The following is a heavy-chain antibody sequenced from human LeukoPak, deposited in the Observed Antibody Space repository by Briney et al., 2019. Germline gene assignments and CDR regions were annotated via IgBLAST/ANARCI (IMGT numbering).Heavy chain of an antibody. D-gene: IGHD3-22*01. CDR1: GFTFGDYA. J-gene: IGHJ4*02. Sequence: GGSLRLSCTVSGFTFGDYAMSWFRQAPGKGLEWVGFIRSKAYGGTTEYAASVKGRFTISRDDSKSIAYLQMNSLKTEDTAVYYCTRDLPPYDSSGYYYDPFDYWGQGTLVTVSS. CDR3: TRDLPPYDSSGYYYDPFDY. CDR2: IRSKAYGGTT. V-gene: IGHV3-49*03.